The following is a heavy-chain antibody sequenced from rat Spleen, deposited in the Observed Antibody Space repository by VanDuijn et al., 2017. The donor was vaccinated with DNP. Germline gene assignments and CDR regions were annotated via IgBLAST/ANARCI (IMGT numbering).Heavy chain of an antibody. Sequence: FSLTGYNVHWVRQPPGKGLEWMGIIWNTGGTRYNSALKSRLTIIKDTSKSQVFLKMNSLQTEDTATYYWASTLVNYGTYGYYAMDAWGQGTSVTVSS. CDR3: ASTLVNYGTYGYYAMDA. CDR1: FSLTGYN. V-gene: IGHV2-41*01. D-gene: IGHD1-3*01. CDR2: IWNTGGT. J-gene: IGHJ4*01.